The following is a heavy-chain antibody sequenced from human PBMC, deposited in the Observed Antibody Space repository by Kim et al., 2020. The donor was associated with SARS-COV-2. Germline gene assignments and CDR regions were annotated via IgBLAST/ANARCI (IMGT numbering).Heavy chain of an antibody. J-gene: IGHJ3*02. CDR2: IYYSGST. D-gene: IGHD2-21*01. Sequence: SQTLSLTCTVSGGSISSSSYYWGWIRQPPGKGLEWIGSIYYSGSTYYNPSLKSRVTISVDTSKNQFSLKLSSVTAADTAVYYCARQPYCGSDCYSNDAFDIWGQGTMVTVSS. CDR1: GGSISSSSYY. V-gene: IGHV4-39*01. CDR3: ARQPYCGSDCYSNDAFDI.